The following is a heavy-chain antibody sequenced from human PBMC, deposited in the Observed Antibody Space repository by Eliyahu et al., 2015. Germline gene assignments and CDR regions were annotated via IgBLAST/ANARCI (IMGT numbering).Heavy chain of an antibody. D-gene: IGHD3-16*01. V-gene: IGHV3-48*03. Sequence: EVQLVESGGGXVQPGGSLXLSCAAXGFTFSSYXXNWVRQAPGXGLEWFSYXSSSGSTIYYADSVKGRFTISRDNAKNSLYLQMNSLRAEDTAVYYCARALGASWGQGTLVTVSS. J-gene: IGHJ5*02. CDR3: ARALGAS. CDR2: XSSSGSTI. CDR1: GFTFSSYX.